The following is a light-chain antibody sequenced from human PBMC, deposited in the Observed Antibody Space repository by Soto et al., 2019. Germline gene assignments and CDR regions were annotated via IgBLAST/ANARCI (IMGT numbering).Light chain of an antibody. CDR2: AAS. Sequence: AIQMTQSPSSLSASVGDRVTITCRASQGIRNDLGWYQQKVGKAPKLLIYAASSLQSGVPSRFSGSGSGTDFTLTISSLQPEEFATYYCLQDYNYPYTFGQGTKLEIK. J-gene: IGKJ2*01. CDR3: LQDYNYPYT. V-gene: IGKV1-6*01. CDR1: QGIRND.